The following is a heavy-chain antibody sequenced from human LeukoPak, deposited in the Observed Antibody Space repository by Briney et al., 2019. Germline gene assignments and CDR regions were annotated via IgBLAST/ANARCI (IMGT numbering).Heavy chain of an antibody. CDR1: GGSISSSNFY. V-gene: IGHV4-39*01. D-gene: IGHD4-17*01. Sequence: PSETLSLTCTVSGGSISSSNFYWGWIRQPPGKGLEWLGNIYYSGSTYYNPSLRSRVTISVDTSKNQFSLKLSSVTAADTAVYYCAGPTTVTGGWFDPWGQGTLVTVSS. CDR2: IYYSGST. J-gene: IGHJ5*02. CDR3: AGPTTVTGGWFDP.